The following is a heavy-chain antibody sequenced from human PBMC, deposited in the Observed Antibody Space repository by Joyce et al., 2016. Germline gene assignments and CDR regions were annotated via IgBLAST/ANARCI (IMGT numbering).Heavy chain of an antibody. J-gene: IGHJ4*02. V-gene: IGHV5-51*01. CDR1: GYKFSTYW. CDR2: IYPGNSDI. D-gene: IGHD6-19*01. CDR3: VKIATTGWYGAPFDN. Sequence: EVQLVQSGAEVKKPGESLRISCKGSGYKFSTYWSGWVGQMPGKGLEWMAIIYPGNSDIRYSPSFEGQVRISADKSIDTSYLQWSSLKASDTAMYYCVKIATTGWYGAPFDNWGQGTLVTVSS.